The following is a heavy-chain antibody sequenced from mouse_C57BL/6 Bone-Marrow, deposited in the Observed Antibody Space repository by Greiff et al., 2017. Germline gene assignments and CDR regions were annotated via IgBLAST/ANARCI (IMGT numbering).Heavy chain of an antibody. CDR1: GFNFKDDY. CDR3: TAIITTVVAPNYFGC. D-gene: IGHD1-1*01. V-gene: IGHV14-4*01. Sequence: EVQLQQSGAELVRPGASVKLSCTASGFNFKDDYMHWVKQRPEQGLEWIGRIDPENGDTKYASKFQGKATITADTSSNTAYLQLSSLTSEDTAVSDGTAIITTVVAPNYFGCGGRGPTLTVTS. J-gene: IGHJ2*01. CDR2: IDPENGDT.